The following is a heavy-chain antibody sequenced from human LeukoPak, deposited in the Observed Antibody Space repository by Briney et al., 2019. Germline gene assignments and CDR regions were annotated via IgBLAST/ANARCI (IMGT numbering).Heavy chain of an antibody. V-gene: IGHV4-59*12. D-gene: IGHD2-2*01. Sequence: PSETLSLTCTVSGGSISSYYWSWIRQPPGKGLEWIGYIYYSGSTNYNPSLKSRVTISVDTSKNQFSLKLSSVTAADAAVYYCAREGLQDCSSTSCYSAGYYYGMDVWGQGTTVTVSS. J-gene: IGHJ6*02. CDR2: IYYSGST. CDR1: GGSISSYY. CDR3: AREGLQDCSSTSCYSAGYYYGMDV.